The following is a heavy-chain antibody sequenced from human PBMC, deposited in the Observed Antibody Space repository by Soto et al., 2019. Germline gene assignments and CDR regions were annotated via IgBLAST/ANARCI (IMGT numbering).Heavy chain of an antibody. CDR2: IKQDGSEK. J-gene: IGHJ4*02. CDR3: AGGGGWESDS. CDR1: SGFTFRSYW. D-gene: IGHD6-19*01. V-gene: IGHV3-7*01. Sequence: EVQLVASGGGLVQPGGSLRLSCAASSGFTFRSYWMNWVRQAPGKGLEWVANIKQDGSEKNYGDSVKGRFTISRDNAKNSLYLQMNGLRADDTAVYYCAGGGGWESDSWGQGTLVIVSS.